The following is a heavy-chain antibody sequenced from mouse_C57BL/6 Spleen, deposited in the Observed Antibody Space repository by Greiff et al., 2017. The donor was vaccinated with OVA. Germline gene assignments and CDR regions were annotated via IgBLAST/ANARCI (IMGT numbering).Heavy chain of an antibody. CDR3: ARHAGDAPFFDY. Sequence: VQLKESGGDLVKPGGSLKLSCAASGFTFSSYGMSWVRQTPDKRLEWVATISSGGSYTYYPDSVKGRFPISRDNAKNTLYLQMSSLKSEDTAMYYCARHAGDAPFFDYWGQGTTLTVSS. J-gene: IGHJ2*01. CDR2: ISSGGSYT. D-gene: IGHD3-3*01. CDR1: GFTFSSYG. V-gene: IGHV5-6*01.